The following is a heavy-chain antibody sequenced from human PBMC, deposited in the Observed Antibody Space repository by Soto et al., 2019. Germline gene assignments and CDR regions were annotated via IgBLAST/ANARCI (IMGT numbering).Heavy chain of an antibody. CDR3: AKDLLRPGRAYGMDV. Sequence: QVQLVESGGGVVRPGRSLRLSCAASGFTFSSYGTHWVRQAPGKRLEWVAVISYDGSNKYYADSVKGRFTISRDNSKNTLYLQMNSLRAEDTAVYYCAKDLLRPGRAYGMDVWGQGTTVTVSS. V-gene: IGHV3-30*18. D-gene: IGHD6-25*01. CDR1: GFTFSSYG. CDR2: ISYDGSNK. J-gene: IGHJ6*02.